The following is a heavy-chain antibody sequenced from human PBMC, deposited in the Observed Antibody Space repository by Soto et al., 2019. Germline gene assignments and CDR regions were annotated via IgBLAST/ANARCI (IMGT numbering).Heavy chain of an antibody. J-gene: IGHJ3*02. Sequence: GGSLRLSCAASGFTFSSYSMNWVRQAPGKGLEWVSYISSSSSTIYYADSVKGRFTISRDNAKNSLYLQMNSLRAEDTAVYYCARETAVTDYYFWSGPDLRDDAFDIWGQGTMVTVSS. CDR3: ARETAVTDYYFWSGPDLRDDAFDI. D-gene: IGHD3-3*01. CDR1: GFTFSSYS. CDR2: ISSSSSTI. V-gene: IGHV3-48*01.